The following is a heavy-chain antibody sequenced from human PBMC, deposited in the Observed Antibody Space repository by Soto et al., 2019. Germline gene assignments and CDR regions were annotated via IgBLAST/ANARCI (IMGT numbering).Heavy chain of an antibody. D-gene: IGHD1-1*01. Sequence: GSLRLSCPASGFTFSSYSMGWVRQAPGKGLEWVSAISGSSITTLYADSVKGRFTISRDDSKNTLYLQMNSLRAEDTAIYFCAKCASYWNQFDYWGQGTLVTVSS. J-gene: IGHJ4*02. CDR2: ISGSSITT. V-gene: IGHV3-23*01. CDR3: AKCASYWNQFDY. CDR1: GFTFSSYS.